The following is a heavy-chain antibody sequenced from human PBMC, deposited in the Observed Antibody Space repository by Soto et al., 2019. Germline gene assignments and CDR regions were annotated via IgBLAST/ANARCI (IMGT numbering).Heavy chain of an antibody. CDR1: GFTFISYW. J-gene: IGHJ4*02. D-gene: IGHD6-13*01. CDR2: IKQDGSEK. V-gene: IGHV3-7*03. CDR3: ARGQAAGFDY. Sequence: GGSLRLSCAASGFTFISYWMSWVHQAPGKGLEWVANIKQDGSEKYYVDSVKGRFTISRDNAKNSVYLQMNSVRAEDTAVYYCARGQAAGFDYWGQGTQVTVPQ.